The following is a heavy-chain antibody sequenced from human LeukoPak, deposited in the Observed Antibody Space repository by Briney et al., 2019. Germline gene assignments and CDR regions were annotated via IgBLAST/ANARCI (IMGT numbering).Heavy chain of an antibody. J-gene: IGHJ3*02. V-gene: IGHV4-59*08. Sequence: PSEALSLTCTVSGGSISSYYWSWIRQPPGKGLEWIGYIYYSGSTYYNPSLKSRVTISVDTSKNQFSLKLSSVTAADTAVYYCARRFGSITLAFDIWGQGTMVTVSS. CDR3: ARRFGSITLAFDI. CDR2: IYYSGST. D-gene: IGHD3-16*01. CDR1: GGSISSYY.